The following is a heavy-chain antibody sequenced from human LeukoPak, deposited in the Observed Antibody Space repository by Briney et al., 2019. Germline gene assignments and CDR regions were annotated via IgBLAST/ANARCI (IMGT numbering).Heavy chain of an antibody. CDR2: INPSGGST. V-gene: IGHV1-46*01. Sequence: ASVKVSCKASGYTFTSYYMHWVRQAPGQGLEWMGIINPSGGSTSYAQKFQGRVTMTRDMSTSTVYMELSSLRSEDTAVYYCARDPRDGYKHDAFDIWGQGTMVTVSS. CDR1: GYTFTSYY. CDR3: ARDPRDGYKHDAFDI. J-gene: IGHJ3*02. D-gene: IGHD5-24*01.